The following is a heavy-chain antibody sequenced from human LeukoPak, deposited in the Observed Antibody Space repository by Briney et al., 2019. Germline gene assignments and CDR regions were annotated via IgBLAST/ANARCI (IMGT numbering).Heavy chain of an antibody. D-gene: IGHD5-12*01. CDR2: ISSSSSYI. Sequence: GGALRLSCAASGFTFSSYSMNWVRQAPGKGLEWVSSISSSSSYIYCGDSVKGGFAISRDNAKDSLYLQMNSLRAEDTAVYYCARDYEIYWGQGTLVTVSS. J-gene: IGHJ4*02. CDR1: GFTFSSYS. CDR3: ARDYEIY. V-gene: IGHV3-21*01.